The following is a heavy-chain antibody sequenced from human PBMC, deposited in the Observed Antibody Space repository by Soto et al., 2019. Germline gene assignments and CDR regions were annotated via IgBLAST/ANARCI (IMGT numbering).Heavy chain of an antibody. J-gene: IGHJ6*02. CDR2: ISYDGSNK. CDR1: GFTFSSYG. V-gene: IGHV3-30*18. CDR3: AKSGVRGVIAAYYYGMDV. D-gene: IGHD3-10*02. Sequence: GGSLRLSCAASGFTFSSYGMHWVRQAPGKGLEWVAVISYDGSNKYYADSVKGRFTISRDNSKNTLYLQMNSLRAEDTAVYYCAKSGVRGVIAAYYYGMDVWGQGTTVTVSS.